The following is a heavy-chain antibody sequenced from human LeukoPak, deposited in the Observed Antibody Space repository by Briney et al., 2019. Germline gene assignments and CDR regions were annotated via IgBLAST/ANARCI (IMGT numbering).Heavy chain of an antibody. D-gene: IGHD3-10*01. CDR2: IYYSGST. CDR1: GGSISSYY. J-gene: IGHJ4*02. CDR3: ARVGRITMVRGVINEHFDY. Sequence: PSETRSLTCTVSGGSISSYYWSWIRQPPGKGLEWIGYIYYSGSTNYNPSPKSRVPLSVDTSKNQFSLKLSSVTAADTAVYYCARVGRITMVRGVINEHFDYWGQGTLVTVSS. V-gene: IGHV4-59*01.